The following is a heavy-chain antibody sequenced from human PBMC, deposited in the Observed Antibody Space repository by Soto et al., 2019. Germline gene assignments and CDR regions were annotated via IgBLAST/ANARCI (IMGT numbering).Heavy chain of an antibody. CDR3: AKGGSSGYPPGPFYYFDY. CDR2: IYHSGST. CDR1: GGSISSGAYS. Sequence: SETLSLTCTVSGGSISSGAYSWSWIRQPPGKGLEWIGYIYHSGSTYYIPSLRSRVTISMDRTKNQFSLHLNSVTAGDTALYYCAKGGSSGYPPGPFYYFDYWGQGTLVTVSS. D-gene: IGHD3-22*01. V-gene: IGHV4-30-2*01. J-gene: IGHJ4*02.